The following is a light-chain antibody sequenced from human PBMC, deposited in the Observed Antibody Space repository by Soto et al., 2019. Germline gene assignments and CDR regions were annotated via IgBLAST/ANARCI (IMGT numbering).Light chain of an antibody. Sequence: EIVLTQSPVTLSLSPAERATLSCRASQTVSSYLAWYQQKPGQAPRLLIYDASNRATGIPARFSGSGSGTDFTLTISSLEPEDFAVYYCQQRSNWPRYTFGQGTKLEIK. CDR1: QTVSSY. V-gene: IGKV3-11*01. J-gene: IGKJ2*01. CDR2: DAS. CDR3: QQRSNWPRYT.